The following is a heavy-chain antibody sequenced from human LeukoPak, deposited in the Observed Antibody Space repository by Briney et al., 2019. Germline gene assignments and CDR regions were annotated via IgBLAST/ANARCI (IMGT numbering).Heavy chain of an antibody. V-gene: IGHV3-23*01. CDR2: IRHNGEAT. J-gene: IGHJ4*02. Sequence: PGGSLRLSCVASEFIFRNYAMTWVRRAPGKGLEWVSTIRHNGEATYFEDSVKGRFTISRDNTKNTLYLQMNSLRAEDTAIYFCAKDAGPSGEGATPADWGQGTLVTVSS. CDR3: AKDAGPSGEGATPAD. D-gene: IGHD1-26*01. CDR1: EFIFRNYA.